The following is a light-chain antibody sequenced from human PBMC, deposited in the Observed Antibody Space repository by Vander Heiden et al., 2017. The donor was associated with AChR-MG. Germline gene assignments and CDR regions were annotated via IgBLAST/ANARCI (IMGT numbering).Light chain of an antibody. Sequence: QSVLTQPPSVSGAPGQRVTISCTGSSTNMGAGYDVHRYQHLPGTAPKLVIYGNSNRPSGVPDRFSGSKSGTSASLAITGLQAEDEADYYCQSYDSSLSVLWVFCGGTKLTVL. CDR1: STNMGAGYD. J-gene: IGLJ3*02. V-gene: IGLV1-40*01. CDR2: GNS. CDR3: QSYDSSLSVLWV.